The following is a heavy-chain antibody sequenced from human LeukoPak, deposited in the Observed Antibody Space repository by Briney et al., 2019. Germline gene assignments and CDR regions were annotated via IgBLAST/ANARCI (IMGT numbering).Heavy chain of an antibody. Sequence: GRSLRLSCAASGFTFDNYAMYWVRQAPGKGLEWVSVISWNSDSIDYADSVKGRFTVSRDNSKNTLYLQMNSLRAEDTAVYYCAKDGRGSGSSDRTINYYYYYMDVWGKGTTVTISS. CDR3: AKDGRGSGSSDRTINYYYYYMDV. J-gene: IGHJ6*03. V-gene: IGHV3-9*01. CDR1: GFTFDNYA. CDR2: ISWNSDSI. D-gene: IGHD3-10*01.